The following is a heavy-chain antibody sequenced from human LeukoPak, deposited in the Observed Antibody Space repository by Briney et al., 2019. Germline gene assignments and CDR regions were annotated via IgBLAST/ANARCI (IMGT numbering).Heavy chain of an antibody. CDR3: ARDPRYYYGSSDVY. J-gene: IGHJ4*02. CDR2: IYYSGST. CDR1: GGSISSSSYY. D-gene: IGHD3-10*01. Sequence: PSETLSLTCTVSGGSISSSSYYWGWIRQPPGKGLEWIGSIYYSGSTYYNPSLKSRVTISVDTSKNQFSLKLSSVTAADTAVYYCARDPRYYYGSSDVYWGQGTLVTVSS. V-gene: IGHV4-39*07.